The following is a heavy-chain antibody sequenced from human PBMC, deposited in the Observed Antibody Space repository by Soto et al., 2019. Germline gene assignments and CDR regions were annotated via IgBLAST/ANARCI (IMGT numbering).Heavy chain of an antibody. Sequence: SETLSLTCIVSGGSISSSSYYWGWIRQPPGKGLEWIGSIYYSGSTYYNPSLKSRVTMSVDTSKNQFSLKLSSVTAADTAVYYCASYSSSYGSNWFDPWGQGTLVTVSS. J-gene: IGHJ5*02. CDR1: GGSISSSSYY. V-gene: IGHV4-39*01. D-gene: IGHD5-18*01. CDR3: ASYSSSYGSNWFDP. CDR2: IYYSGST.